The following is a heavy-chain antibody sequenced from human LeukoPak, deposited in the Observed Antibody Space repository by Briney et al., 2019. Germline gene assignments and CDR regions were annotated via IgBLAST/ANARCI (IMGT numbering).Heavy chain of an antibody. V-gene: IGHV3-7*03. Sequence: GGSLRLSCAASGFTFSSYWMSWVRQAPGKGLGWVANTRQDGSEKYYVDSVKGRFTISRDNAKNSLYLQMSSLRAEDTAVYYCARGKGLFDYWGQGTLVTVSS. CDR1: GFTFSSYW. D-gene: IGHD3-22*01. J-gene: IGHJ4*02. CDR2: TRQDGSEK. CDR3: ARGKGLFDY.